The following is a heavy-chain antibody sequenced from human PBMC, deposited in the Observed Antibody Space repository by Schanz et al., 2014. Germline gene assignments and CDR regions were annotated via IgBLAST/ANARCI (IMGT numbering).Heavy chain of an antibody. CDR2: IDSSGST. CDR1: GGSISGVF. V-gene: IGHV4-59*01. D-gene: IGHD1-26*01. J-gene: IGHJ4*02. Sequence: QVRLQESGPGLVKPSETLSLTCRVSGGSISGVFWSGIRQPPGKSLEWIGYIDSSGSTYYNPSLKSRVTLSIDTSKNQFSLRMNSATAADTAVYYCAREGLGADYWGQGTLVTVSS. CDR3: AREGLGADY.